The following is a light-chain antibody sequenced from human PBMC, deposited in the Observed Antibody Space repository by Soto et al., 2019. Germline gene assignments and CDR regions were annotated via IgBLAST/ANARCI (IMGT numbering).Light chain of an antibody. CDR3: QQYNNYPRT. V-gene: IGKV1-5*03. CDR2: RAS. Sequence: DIQMTQCPSTLPASVGDTVTITCRASQTVDTWLAWYQQKPGKAPSLLIYRASSLESGVPSRFSGSGSGTEFTLTIRSRQPDDFASYYCQQYNNYPRTFGQGTKV. CDR1: QTVDTW. J-gene: IGKJ1*01.